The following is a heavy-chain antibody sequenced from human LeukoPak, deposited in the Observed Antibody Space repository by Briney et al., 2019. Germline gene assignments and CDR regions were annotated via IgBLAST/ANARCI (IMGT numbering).Heavy chain of an antibody. CDR3: AREEEDYYDSSGYYGD. CDR2: IYTRGST. Sequence: SETLSLTCTVSGGSISSYYWSWIRQPAGKGLEWIGRIYTRGSTNYNPSLKSRVTMSVDTSKNQFSLKLSSVTAADTAVYYCAREEEDYYDSSGYYGDWGQGTLVTVSS. CDR1: GGSISSYY. D-gene: IGHD3-22*01. V-gene: IGHV4-4*07. J-gene: IGHJ4*02.